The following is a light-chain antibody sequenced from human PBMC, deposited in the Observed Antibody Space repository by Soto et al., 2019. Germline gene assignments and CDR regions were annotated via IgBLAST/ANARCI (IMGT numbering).Light chain of an antibody. CDR3: QQRSIWPWT. J-gene: IGKJ1*01. Sequence: EIVMTQSPATLSVSPGEGATPSCRASQSVRSNLTWHQQKPGQAPRLLIYDASKRATGIPARFSGGGSGTEFTLTISRLEPEDFAVYYCQQRSIWPWTFGQGTQVDIK. V-gene: IGKV3-11*01. CDR1: QSVRSN. CDR2: DAS.